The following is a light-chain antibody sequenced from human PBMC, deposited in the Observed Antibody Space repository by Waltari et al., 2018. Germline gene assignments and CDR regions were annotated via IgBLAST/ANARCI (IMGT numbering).Light chain of an antibody. CDR1: QSVLYSSNNKNY. CDR3: QQYYSHVRT. Sequence: DIVMTQSPDSLAVCLGERATLYCKSSQSVLYSSNNKNYLAWYQQKPGQPPTLLIYWASTRESGVPDRFSGSGSGTEFTLTISSLQAADVAVYYCQQYYSHVRTFGQGTKVEVK. CDR2: WAS. J-gene: IGKJ1*01. V-gene: IGKV4-1*01.